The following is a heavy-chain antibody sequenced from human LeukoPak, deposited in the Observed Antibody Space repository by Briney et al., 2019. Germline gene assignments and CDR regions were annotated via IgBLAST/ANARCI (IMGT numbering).Heavy chain of an antibody. Sequence: SETLSLTCTVSGGSFNSYYWSWIRQPPGKGLEWIGYIYYTGSTNYNPSLKSRVTISVDTSKNQFSLKLSSVTAGDTAVYYCARGPLQPEFDYWGQGNLVTVSS. CDR1: GGSFNSYY. D-gene: IGHD4-11*01. CDR3: ARGPLQPEFDY. V-gene: IGHV4-59*01. J-gene: IGHJ4*02. CDR2: IYYTGST.